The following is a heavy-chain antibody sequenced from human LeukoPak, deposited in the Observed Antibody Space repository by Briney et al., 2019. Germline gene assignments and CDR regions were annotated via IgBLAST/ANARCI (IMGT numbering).Heavy chain of an antibody. CDR2: INPSGGST. CDR3: ARVAAEVVGVPGAIGFGWLRRDYYYMDV. V-gene: IGHV1-46*01. J-gene: IGHJ6*03. D-gene: IGHD2-2*02. CDR1: GYTFTSYY. Sequence: ASVKVSCKASGYTFTSYYMHWVRQAPGEGLEWMRIINPSGGSTSYAQKFQGRVTMTRDMSTSTVYMELSSLRSEDTAVYYCARVAAEVVGVPGAIGFGWLRRDYYYMDVWGKGTTVTVSS.